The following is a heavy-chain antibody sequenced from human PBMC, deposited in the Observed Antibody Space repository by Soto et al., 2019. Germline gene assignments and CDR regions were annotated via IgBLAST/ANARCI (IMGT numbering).Heavy chain of an antibody. V-gene: IGHV3-23*01. CDR1: GYPFSGDA. J-gene: IGHJ4*02. Sequence: GGSVRLPCAASGYPFSGDAIGWVRQAPGKGLEWVATITGSGASTYYADSVKGRFTISRDNSENTLYLQMSSLRAEDTALYYCAKAARVYTSSSGNDFWGQGTLVTVSS. CDR3: AKAARVYTSSSGNDF. D-gene: IGHD6-6*01. CDR2: ITGSGAST.